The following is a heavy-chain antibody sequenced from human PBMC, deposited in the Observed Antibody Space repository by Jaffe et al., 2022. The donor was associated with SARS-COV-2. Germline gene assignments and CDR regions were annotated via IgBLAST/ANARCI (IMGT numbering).Heavy chain of an antibody. CDR1: GYTFSNYA. J-gene: IGHJ4*02. D-gene: IGHD3-22*01. V-gene: IGHV3-23*01. Sequence: EVKLLESGGSLVQPGGSLRLSCAASGYTFSNYAMNWVRQAPGKGLEWVSTIHGSLGNKYYAESVKGRFTISRDNSRNTLYLDMNSLRAEDTAVYYCGTHFDSRGLYHFDHWGQGTLVSVSS. CDR3: GTHFDSRGLYHFDH. CDR2: IHGSLGNK.